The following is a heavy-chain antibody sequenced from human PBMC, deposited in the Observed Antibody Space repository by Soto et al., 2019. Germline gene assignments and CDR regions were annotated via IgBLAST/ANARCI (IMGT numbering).Heavy chain of an antibody. Sequence: GGSLRLSCAASGFTFSSYSMNWVRQAPGKGLEWVSSISSSSSCIYYADSVKGRFTISRDNAKNSLYLQMNSLRAEDTAVYDCAREPLYCSSTSCFDYWGQGTLVTVSS. J-gene: IGHJ4*02. CDR2: ISSSSSCI. CDR3: AREPLYCSSTSCFDY. CDR1: GFTFSSYS. D-gene: IGHD2-2*01. V-gene: IGHV3-21*01.